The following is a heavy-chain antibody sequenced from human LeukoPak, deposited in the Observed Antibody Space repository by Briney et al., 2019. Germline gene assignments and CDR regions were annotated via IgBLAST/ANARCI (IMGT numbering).Heavy chain of an antibody. J-gene: IGHJ4*02. Sequence: GGFLRLSCAASGFTFSSYWMHWVRQAPGKGLVWVSRINTDGSGSSTSYADSVKGRFTISRDNAKNTLYLQMNSLRVEDTAVYYCARAGWSSLNFFDYWGQGTLVTVSS. D-gene: IGHD6-19*01. V-gene: IGHV3-74*01. CDR1: GFTFSSYW. CDR2: INTDGSGSST. CDR3: ARAGWSSLNFFDY.